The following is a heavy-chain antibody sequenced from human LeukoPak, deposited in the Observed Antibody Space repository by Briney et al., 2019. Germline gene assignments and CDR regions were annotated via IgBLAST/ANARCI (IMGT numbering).Heavy chain of an antibody. CDR1: GFSLSTSGMR. Sequence: SGPTLVNPTQTLTLTCTFSGFSLSTSGMRVSWIRQPPGKALEWLARIDWDDDKFYSTSLKTRLTISKDTSKNRVVLTMTNMDPVDTATYYCARMVISSYYFDYWGQGTLVTVSS. J-gene: IGHJ4*02. V-gene: IGHV2-70*04. CDR3: ARMVISSYYFDY. D-gene: IGHD3-16*02. CDR2: IDWDDDK.